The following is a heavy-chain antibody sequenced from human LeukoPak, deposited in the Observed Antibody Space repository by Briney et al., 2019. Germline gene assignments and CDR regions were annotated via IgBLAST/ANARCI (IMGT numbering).Heavy chain of an antibody. V-gene: IGHV1-8*03. CDR1: GYTFTSYD. CDR2: MNPNSGNT. Sequence: ASVKVSCKASGYTFTSYDINWVRQATGQGLEWMGWMNPNSGNTGYAQKFQGRVTITRNTSISTAYMELSSLRSDDTAVYYCAAARSAAGTLVDYWGQGTLVTVSS. D-gene: IGHD6-13*01. CDR3: AAARSAAGTLVDY. J-gene: IGHJ4*02.